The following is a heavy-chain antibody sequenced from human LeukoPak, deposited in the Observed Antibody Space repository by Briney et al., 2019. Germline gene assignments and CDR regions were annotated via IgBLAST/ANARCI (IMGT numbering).Heavy chain of an antibody. CDR1: GGTFSSYA. V-gene: IGHV1-69*06. D-gene: IGHD2-21*01. J-gene: IGHJ3*02. CDR3: ARVVSYGDAFDI. Sequence: ASVKVSCKASGGTFSSYAISWVRQAPGQGLEWMGGIIPIFGTANYAQKFQGRVTITADKSTSTAYMELSSLRSEDTAVYYCARVVSYGDAFDIWGQGTMVTVSS. CDR2: IIPIFGTA.